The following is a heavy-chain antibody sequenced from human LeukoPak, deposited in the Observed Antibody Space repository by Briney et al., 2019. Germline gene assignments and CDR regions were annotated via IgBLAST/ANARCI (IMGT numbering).Heavy chain of an antibody. J-gene: IGHJ4*02. V-gene: IGHV3-48*03. D-gene: IGHD6-19*01. CDR2: ISSIDSTI. Sequence: GGSLRLSCAASGFTFSNYEMNWVRQAPGKGLEWVSYISSIDSTIYYADSVKGRFTISRDNAKNSLYLQMNSLRADDTAVYYCARGIAVAGPYHFDYWGRGTLVTVSS. CDR1: GFTFSNYE. CDR3: ARGIAVAGPYHFDY.